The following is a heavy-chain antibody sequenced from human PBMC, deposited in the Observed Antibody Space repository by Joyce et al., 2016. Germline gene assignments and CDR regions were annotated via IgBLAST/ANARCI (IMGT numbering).Heavy chain of an antibody. D-gene: IGHD3-22*01. J-gene: IGHJ5*02. V-gene: IGHV4-31*03. Sequence: QVRLQESGPGLVKPSQSLSLTCTVPGGSISSGNYYWNWIRQHPEKGLEWIGYIYYTGSTSYNPTLKNRVSMTVDTPQNQFSLKLTSVTGADTAVYYCARDTYDSTGSPGGFDPWGRGTLVTVSS. CDR3: ARDTYDSTGSPGGFDP. CDR1: GGSISSGNYY. CDR2: IYYTGST.